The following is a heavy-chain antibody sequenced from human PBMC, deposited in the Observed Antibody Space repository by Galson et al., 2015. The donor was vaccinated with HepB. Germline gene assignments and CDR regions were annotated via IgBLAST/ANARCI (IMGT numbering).Heavy chain of an antibody. CDR2: IIPILGIA. CDR1: GGTFSSYT. Sequence: SVKVSCKASGGTFSSYTISWVRQAPGQGLEWMGRIIPILGIANYAQKFQGRVTITADKSTSTAYMELSSLRSEDTAVYYCAREVVSYYYDSSGYNWFDPWGQGTLVTVSS. J-gene: IGHJ5*02. V-gene: IGHV1-69*04. D-gene: IGHD3-22*01. CDR3: AREVVSYYYDSSGYNWFDP.